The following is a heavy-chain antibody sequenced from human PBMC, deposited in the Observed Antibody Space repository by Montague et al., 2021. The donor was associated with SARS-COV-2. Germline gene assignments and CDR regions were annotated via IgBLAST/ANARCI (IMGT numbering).Heavy chain of an antibody. D-gene: IGHD3-10*01. CDR1: GGSIGSSNYY. V-gene: IGHV4-39*07. J-gene: IGHJ6*02. CDR2: MYYSGST. CDR3: ARDDIVLQGVTKGMDV. Sequence: SETLSLTCTVSGGSIGSSNYYWGWIRQPPGKGLEWIGNMYYSGSTYYNPSLKSRATISIDTSKNQFSLKLSSVTAADTAVYYCARDDIVLQGVTKGMDVWGQGTTVTVSS.